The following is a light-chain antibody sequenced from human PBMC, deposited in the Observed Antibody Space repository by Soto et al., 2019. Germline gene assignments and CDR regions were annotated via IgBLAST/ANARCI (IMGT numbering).Light chain of an antibody. J-gene: IGLJ3*02. Sequence: QSALTQPPSASGSPGQSVTISCTGTSSDLGAYDYVSWYQQHPGKAPKLMIYEVSKRPSGVPDRFSGSMSGNTASLTVSGLQAEDEADYYCSSYAGSNNWVFGGGTKLTVL. CDR1: SSDLGAYDY. V-gene: IGLV2-8*01. CDR3: SSYAGSNNWV. CDR2: EVS.